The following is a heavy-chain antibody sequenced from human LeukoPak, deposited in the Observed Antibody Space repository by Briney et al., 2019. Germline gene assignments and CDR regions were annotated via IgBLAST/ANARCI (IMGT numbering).Heavy chain of an antibody. V-gene: IGHV4-4*02. J-gene: IGHJ4*02. CDR2: MYHTGGF. Sequence: SGALSLTCAVSGGSINSINWWSWVRQPPGPGLEWIGEMYHTGGFNYNPSLKSRVTISLDKSQNQFSLRLSSVTAADTAVYYCARNPRDGHTFDYWGQGTLVTVSS. CDR3: ARNPRDGHTFDY. CDR1: GGSINSINW.